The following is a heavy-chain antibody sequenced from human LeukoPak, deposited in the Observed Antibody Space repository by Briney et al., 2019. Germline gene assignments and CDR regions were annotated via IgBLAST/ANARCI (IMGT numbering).Heavy chain of an antibody. CDR3: AREAVTRNYLDY. D-gene: IGHD4-17*01. CDR1: GFTFSNSG. Sequence: GRSLRLSCAASGFTFSNSGMHWVRQAPGKGLEWVAVIWYDGSNKHYADSVKGRFTISRDNSKNTLYLQMNSLRAEDTAVYYCAREAVTRNYLDYWGQGTLVTVSS. V-gene: IGHV3-33*01. CDR2: IWYDGSNK. J-gene: IGHJ4*02.